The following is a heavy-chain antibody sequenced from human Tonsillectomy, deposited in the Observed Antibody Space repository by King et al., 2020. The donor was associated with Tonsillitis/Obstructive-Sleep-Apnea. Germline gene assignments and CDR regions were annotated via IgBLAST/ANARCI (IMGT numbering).Heavy chain of an antibody. V-gene: IGHV3-74*01. CDR2: IKSDGSGS. CDR3: ARDEVYGSGSCGT. D-gene: IGHD3-10*01. Sequence: VQLVESGGDLVQPGGSLRLSCTASGFTFSNHWMHWVRQVPGKGLEWVSRIKSDGSGSGYADSVKGRFTISRDNTTNTLYIQMNSLRDEDTAVYYCARDEVYGSGSCGTWGQGTLVTVSS. CDR1: GFTFSNHW. J-gene: IGHJ5*02.